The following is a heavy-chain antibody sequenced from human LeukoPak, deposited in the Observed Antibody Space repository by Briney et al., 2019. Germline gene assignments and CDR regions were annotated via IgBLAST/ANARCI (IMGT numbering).Heavy chain of an antibody. CDR1: GFTFSSYG. D-gene: IGHD3-22*01. CDR2: ISYDGSNK. Sequence: GGSLRLSCAASGFTFSSYGMHWVRRAPGKGLEWVTVISYDGSNKYYADSVKGRFTTSRDNSKNTLYLQMNSLRAEDTAVYYCAKHYYDSVNYSPLTSWGQGTLVTVSS. V-gene: IGHV3-30*18. J-gene: IGHJ5*02. CDR3: AKHYYDSVNYSPLTS.